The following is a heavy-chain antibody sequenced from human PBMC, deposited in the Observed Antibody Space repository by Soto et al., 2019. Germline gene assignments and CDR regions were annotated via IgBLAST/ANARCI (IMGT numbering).Heavy chain of an antibody. J-gene: IGHJ4*01. CDR3: ASGTSDYYGADHLYEH. CDR2: INHSGST. CDR1: GGSFSGYY. V-gene: IGHV4-34*01. Sequence: SETLSLTCAVDGGSFSGYYWSWIRQPPGKGLEWIGEINHSGSTNYNPSLKSRVTISVDRSKNQYSLKLSSVTAADTAVYYCASGTSDYYGADHLYEHWGHGTLVTVPS. D-gene: IGHD3-10*01.